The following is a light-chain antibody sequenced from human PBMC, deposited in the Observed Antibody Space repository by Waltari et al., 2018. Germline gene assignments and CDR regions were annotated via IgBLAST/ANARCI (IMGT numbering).Light chain of an antibody. Sequence: ELVLTQSPGTLSLSPGERATLSCKASQSVNRALAWDQQKPGQAPRLRIYGIFDRAAGTPDRFSGSGSETDFSLTISRLEPEDFAVYYCQHYLRLPVTFGQGTRVEVK. V-gene: IGKV3-20*01. CDR3: QHYLRLPVT. CDR1: QSVNRA. J-gene: IGKJ1*01. CDR2: GIF.